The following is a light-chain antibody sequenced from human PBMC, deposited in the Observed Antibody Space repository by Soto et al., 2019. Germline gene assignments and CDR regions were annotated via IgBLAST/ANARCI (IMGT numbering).Light chain of an antibody. V-gene: IGKV3-15*01. CDR1: ENVYSN. CDR2: GAV. Sequence: EIVMTQSPATLSVSPGERAALSCRASENVYSNLAWYQQKPGQAPRLLIYGAVTRATGIPPSFSASGSETEFTLTIRSLQSEDFAVYYCQQYNNWPITFGQGTRLEI. J-gene: IGKJ5*01. CDR3: QQYNNWPIT.